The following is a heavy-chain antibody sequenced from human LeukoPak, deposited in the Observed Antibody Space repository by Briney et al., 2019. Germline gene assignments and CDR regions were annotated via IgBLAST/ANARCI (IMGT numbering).Heavy chain of an antibody. V-gene: IGHV4-31*03. CDR2: IYYSGST. Sequence: PSQTLSLTCTVSGGSISSGGYYWSWIRQHPGKGLEWIGYIYYSGSTYYNPSLKSRVTISVDTSKNQFSLKLSSVIAADTAVYYCARARVPDGMDVWGQGTTVTVSS. CDR3: ARARVPDGMDV. CDR1: GGSISSGGYY. J-gene: IGHJ6*02.